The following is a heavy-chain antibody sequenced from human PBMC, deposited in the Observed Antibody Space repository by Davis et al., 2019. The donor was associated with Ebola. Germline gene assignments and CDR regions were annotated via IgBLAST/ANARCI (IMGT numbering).Heavy chain of an antibody. CDR1: GYTFTSYA. CDR2: INAGNGNT. J-gene: IGHJ6*02. D-gene: IGHD6-6*01. CDR3: ARGSSKAYYYYGMDV. V-gene: IGHV1-3*01. Sequence: AASVKVSCKASGYTFTSYAMHWVRQAPGQRLEWMGWINAGNGNTKYSQMFQGRVTITRDTSASTAYMELSSLRSEDTAVYYCARGSSKAYYYYGMDVWGQGTTVTVSS.